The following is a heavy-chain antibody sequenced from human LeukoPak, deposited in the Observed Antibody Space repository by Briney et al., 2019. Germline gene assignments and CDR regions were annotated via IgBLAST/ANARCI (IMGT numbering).Heavy chain of an antibody. J-gene: IGHJ6*02. D-gene: IGHD3-10*01. Sequence: SETLSLTCTVSGGSISSYYWSWIRQPAGKGLEWIGRIYTSGSTNYNPSLKRRVTISVDPSKNQFSLKLSSVTAADPAVYYCARDSNIPYGSGSYYYYYYGMDVWGQGTTVTVSS. CDR2: IYTSGST. V-gene: IGHV4-4*07. CDR3: ARDSNIPYGSGSYYYYYYGMDV. CDR1: GGSISSYY.